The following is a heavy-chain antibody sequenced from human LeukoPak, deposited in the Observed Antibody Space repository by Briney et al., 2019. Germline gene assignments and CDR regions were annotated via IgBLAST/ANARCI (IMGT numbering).Heavy chain of an antibody. J-gene: IGHJ4*02. CDR3: ARDVGSSQHAFDY. CDR2: IYHSGST. Sequence: SETLSLTCAVSGGSISSYYWSWIRQPPGKGLEWIGYIYHSGSTYYNPSLKSRVTISVDRSKNQFSLKLSSVTAADTAVYYCARDVGSSQHAFDYWGQGTLVTVSS. V-gene: IGHV4-59*12. D-gene: IGHD6-13*01. CDR1: GGSISSYY.